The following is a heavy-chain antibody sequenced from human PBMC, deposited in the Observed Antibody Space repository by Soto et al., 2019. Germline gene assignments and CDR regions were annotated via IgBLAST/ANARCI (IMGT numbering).Heavy chain of an antibody. Sequence: SETLSLTCAVSGGSLSRGGNAWSWIRQPPRKGLGWLGYIYDSGDTYYNPSLKSRVTISIDRSKNQFSLNLSSATAADTAVYFCARVAYDILTGHPERFDYWGQGTLITVSS. CDR2: IYDSGDT. J-gene: IGHJ4*02. V-gene: IGHV4-30-2*01. D-gene: IGHD3-9*01. CDR1: GGSLSRGGNA. CDR3: ARVAYDILTGHPERFDY.